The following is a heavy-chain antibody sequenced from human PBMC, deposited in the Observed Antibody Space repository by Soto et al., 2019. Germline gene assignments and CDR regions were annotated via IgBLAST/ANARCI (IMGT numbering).Heavy chain of an antibody. CDR1: GYSFTSYW. CDR2: IYPGDSDT. V-gene: IGHV5-51*01. D-gene: IGHD1-26*01. Sequence: GESLKISCNGSGYSFTSYWIGWVRQMPGKGLEWMGIIYPGDSDTRYSPSFQGQVTISADKSIGTAYLQWSSLKASDTAMYYCARQEEVGYYYYYGMDVWGQGTTVTVSS. CDR3: ARQEEVGYYYYYGMDV. J-gene: IGHJ6*02.